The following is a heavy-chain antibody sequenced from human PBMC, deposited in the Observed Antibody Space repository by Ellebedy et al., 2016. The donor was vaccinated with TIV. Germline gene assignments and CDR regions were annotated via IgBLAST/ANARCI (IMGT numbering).Heavy chain of an antibody. D-gene: IGHD3-10*01. V-gene: IGHV1-18*01. CDR3: ARDMVQGMVARYLWFDF. CDR2: ISAYTGDT. Sequence: AASVKVSCKASGYAFDRYIMSWARQAPGQGLEWMGWISAYTGDTHYALKFRDRLTMTSDTSTRTAYMELRSLTSDDTAVYYCARDMVQGMVARYLWFDFWGQGTLVTVSS. CDR1: GYAFDRYI. J-gene: IGHJ4*02.